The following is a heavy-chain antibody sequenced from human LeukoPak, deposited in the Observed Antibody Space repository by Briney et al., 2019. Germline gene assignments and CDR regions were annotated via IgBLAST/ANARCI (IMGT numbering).Heavy chain of an antibody. CDR2: INNSSSTI. J-gene: IGHJ3*02. V-gene: IGHV3-48*04. CDR1: GFTFSKYS. D-gene: IGHD6-19*01. Sequence: GGSLRLSCAASGFTFSKYSMSWVRQAPGKGLEWVSFINNSSSTIYYADSVKGRFTISRDNAKNSLYLQMNSLRAEDTAVYYCARDGGIAVPGSKAFDIWGQGTMVTVSS. CDR3: ARDGGIAVPGSKAFDI.